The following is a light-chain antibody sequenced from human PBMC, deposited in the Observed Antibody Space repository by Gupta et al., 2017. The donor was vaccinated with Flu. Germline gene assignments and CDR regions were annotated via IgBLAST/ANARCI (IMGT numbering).Light chain of an antibody. J-gene: IGLJ3*02. V-gene: IGLV1-51*02. CDR2: ENR. CDR3: GTWDNNLRSWV. Sequence: QSLLTQPPSVSAAPGPRVTISCSGSSSNVEKNYVSWYQQLPGTAPKLLIYENRNRRSGISDRISASKSGTSATLDIIGLQTGDEADYYCGTWDNNLRSWVFGGGTKLTVL. CDR1: SSNVEKNY.